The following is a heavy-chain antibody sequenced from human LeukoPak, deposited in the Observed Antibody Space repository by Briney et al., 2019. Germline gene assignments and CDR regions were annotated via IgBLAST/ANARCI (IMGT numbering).Heavy chain of an antibody. V-gene: IGHV3-21*04. CDR2: ISSSSSYI. J-gene: IGHJ3*02. CDR3: ARGVGWSYAFDI. Sequence: GGSLRLSCAASGFTFSSYSMNWVRQAPGKGLEWVSSISSSSSYIYYADSVKGRFTISRDNAKNSLYLQMNSLRAEDTAVYYCARGVGWSYAFDIWGQGTMVTVSS. D-gene: IGHD2-15*01. CDR1: GFTFSSYS.